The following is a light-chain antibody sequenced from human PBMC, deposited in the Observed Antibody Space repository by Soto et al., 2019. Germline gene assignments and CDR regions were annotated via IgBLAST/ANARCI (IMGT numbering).Light chain of an antibody. CDR2: GAS. J-gene: IGKJ2*01. CDR1: QHINIY. Sequence: DIQMTQVPSSLSASVGDRVTITCRASQHINIYLSWFQQKPGKAPKLLIYGASSLHTGVPPRFSGSGSGTEFTLSISSLQPEDFATYYCQQSASFPHTFGQGTYVEIK. V-gene: IGKV1-39*01. CDR3: QQSASFPHT.